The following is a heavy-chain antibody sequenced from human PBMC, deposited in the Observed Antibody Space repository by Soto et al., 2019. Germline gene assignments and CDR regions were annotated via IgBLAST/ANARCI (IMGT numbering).Heavy chain of an antibody. CDR1: RFTFSTYA. J-gene: IGHJ4*02. Sequence: GGSLRLSCAASRFTFSTYAMSWVRQAPGQGLDWVSTISVSGDRTFYTDSVRGRFTISRDNSNNALYLQMNNLRVEDTAVYYCARNGDDSRPPDSFDSWGQGTLVTVSS. D-gene: IGHD3-22*01. CDR2: ISVSGDRT. CDR3: ARNGDDSRPPDSFDS. V-gene: IGHV3-23*01.